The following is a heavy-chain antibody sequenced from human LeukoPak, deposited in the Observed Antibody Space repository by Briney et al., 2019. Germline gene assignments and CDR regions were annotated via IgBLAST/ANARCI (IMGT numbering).Heavy chain of an antibody. V-gene: IGHV3-9*01. Sequence: GGSLRLSCAASGFTFDDYAMHWVRQAPGKGLEWVSGISWNSGSIGYADSVKGRFTISRDNAKNSLYLQMNSLRAEDTALYYCAKLTNYYGSGGMDVWGQGTTVTVSS. CDR2: ISWNSGSI. J-gene: IGHJ6*02. D-gene: IGHD3-10*01. CDR1: GFTFDDYA. CDR3: AKLTNYYGSGGMDV.